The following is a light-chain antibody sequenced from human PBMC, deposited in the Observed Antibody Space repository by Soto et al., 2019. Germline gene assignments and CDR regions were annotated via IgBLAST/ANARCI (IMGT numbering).Light chain of an antibody. CDR1: SSDVGGYNY. J-gene: IGLJ2*01. V-gene: IGLV2-14*01. Sequence: QSALTQPASVSGSPGQSITISCTGTSSDVGGYNYVSWYQQHPGKAPKLRIYDVSNRPSGVSNRFSGSKSGNTASLTISGLQAEDEADYYCSSYTSSSTLLVFGGGTPLTVL. CDR2: DVS. CDR3: SSYTSSSTLLV.